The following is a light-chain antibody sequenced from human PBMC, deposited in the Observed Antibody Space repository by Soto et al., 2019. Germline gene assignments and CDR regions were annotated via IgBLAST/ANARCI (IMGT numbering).Light chain of an antibody. CDR1: QDISNY. Sequence: DIQMTQSPSSLSASVGDRVTITCQACQDISNYLNWYQQKPGKAPKLLIYDASNLETGVPSRFSVSGSGTDFTFTISSLQPADIATYYCQQYDNLPLPFGGGTKVEIK. J-gene: IGKJ4*01. CDR2: DAS. V-gene: IGKV1-33*01. CDR3: QQYDNLPLP.